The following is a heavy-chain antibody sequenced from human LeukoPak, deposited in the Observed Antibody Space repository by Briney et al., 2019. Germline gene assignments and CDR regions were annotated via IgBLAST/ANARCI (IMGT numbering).Heavy chain of an antibody. CDR2: IFSGGST. D-gene: IGHD3-10*01. V-gene: IGHV3-66*01. CDR1: VFTVSSNY. J-gene: IGHJ4*02. Sequence: GGSLRLSCAASVFTVSSNYMNWVRQAPGKGLEGVSVIFSGGSTYYADSMKGRFTISRDNSKNTLYLQMNSLRAEDTAVYYCAREGRKYGSGSLCYFDYWGQGTLVTVSS. CDR3: AREGRKYGSGSLCYFDY.